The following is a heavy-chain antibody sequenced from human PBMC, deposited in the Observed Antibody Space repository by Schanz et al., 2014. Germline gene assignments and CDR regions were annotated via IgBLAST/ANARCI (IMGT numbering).Heavy chain of an antibody. D-gene: IGHD3-10*01. CDR2: ISYDGSNK. V-gene: IGHV3-30*04. J-gene: IGHJ4*02. Sequence: VQLLESGGALEQPGGSLRLSCAASGITFSDYAMSWVRQAPGKGLEWVAVISYDGSNKYYADSVRGRFTISRDNSNNTLYLQMNSLRAEDTAVYYCARSRLRGVINGFAYWGQGTLVTVSS. CDR1: GITFSDYA. CDR3: ARSRLRGVINGFAY.